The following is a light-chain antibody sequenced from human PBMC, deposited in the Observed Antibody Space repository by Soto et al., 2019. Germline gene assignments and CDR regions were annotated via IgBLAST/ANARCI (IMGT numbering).Light chain of an antibody. J-gene: IGKJ4*01. Sequence: DIQMTQFPSSLSASVGDRVTITCRASQTTRSHLNWYQQKPGEAPKIVIYATSTLQSGVPSRFNGSVSGTDFTLSISSLQPEDFATYYCQQTYRTPLTFGGGTKVDIK. CDR1: QTTRSH. V-gene: IGKV1-39*01. CDR2: ATS. CDR3: QQTYRTPLT.